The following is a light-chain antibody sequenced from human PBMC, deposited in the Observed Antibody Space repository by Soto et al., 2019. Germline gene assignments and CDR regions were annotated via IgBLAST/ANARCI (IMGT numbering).Light chain of an antibody. CDR1: QSIGSN. J-gene: IGKJ1*01. CDR3: QQYGSSGT. V-gene: IGKV3-20*01. Sequence: TRCRDTLSVSPGERAALACRASQSIGSNLAWYQQKPGQAPRLLIYGASNRATGIPDRFSGSGSGTDFTLTISRLEPEDFAVYYCQQYGSSGTFGQGTKVDI. CDR2: GAS.